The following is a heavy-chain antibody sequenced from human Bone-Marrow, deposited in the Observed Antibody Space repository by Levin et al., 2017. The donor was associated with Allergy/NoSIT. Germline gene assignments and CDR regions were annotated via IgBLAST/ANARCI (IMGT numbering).Heavy chain of an antibody. CDR1: GFTLSNYW. Sequence: GESLKISCAASGFTLSNYWTTWVRQAPGRGLEWVTNINQDGSEKQYVDSVKGRFTISRDYANNSVYLQMSSLRADDTATYYCTRDPYDTVGYGGYGAFDIWGQGTMVTVSS. CDR3: TRDPYDTVGYGGYGAFDI. D-gene: IGHD3-22*01. J-gene: IGHJ3*02. V-gene: IGHV3-7*01. CDR2: INQDGSEK.